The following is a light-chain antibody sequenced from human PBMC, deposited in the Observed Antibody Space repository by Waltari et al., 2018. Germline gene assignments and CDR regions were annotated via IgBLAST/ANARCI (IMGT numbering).Light chain of an antibody. CDR1: QTVSSN. J-gene: IGKJ1*01. V-gene: IGKV3-15*01. Sequence: ETVMTQSPAPLSVSPGERATLSCRASQTVSSNLAWYQQKPGQAPRLLIYGASTRATGIPARFSGSGSGTQFTLTINSLQSEDFAVYYCQQYNNWPPWTFGQGTKVGIK. CDR2: GAS. CDR3: QQYNNWPPWT.